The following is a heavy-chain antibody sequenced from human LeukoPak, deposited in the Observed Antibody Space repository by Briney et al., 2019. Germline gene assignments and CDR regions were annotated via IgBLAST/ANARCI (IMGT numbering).Heavy chain of an antibody. CDR2: INQDGSER. CDR1: GFTFNRYW. J-gene: IGHJ4*02. V-gene: IGHV3-7*01. Sequence: PGGSLRLSCAASGFTFNRYWMTWVRQAPGKGLEWVANINQDGSERYYVDSVKGRFTIFRDNAKNSLYLQMNSLRADDTAVYYCARVGEYSSGYYPWDYWGQGTLVTVSS. D-gene: IGHD3-22*01. CDR3: ARVGEYSSGYYPWDY.